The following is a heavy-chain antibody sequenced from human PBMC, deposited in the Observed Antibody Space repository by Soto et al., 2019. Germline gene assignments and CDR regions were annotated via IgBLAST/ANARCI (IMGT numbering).Heavy chain of an antibody. V-gene: IGHV4-39*01. J-gene: IGHJ3*02. CDR1: GGSISSSSYY. D-gene: IGHD3-10*01. CDR3: ARRILMVRGVIRGPAFDI. CDR2: IYYSGST. Sequence: PSETLSLTCPFSGGSISSSSYYWGWIRQPPGKGLEWIGSIYYSGSTYYNPSLKSRVTISVDTSKNQFSLKLSSVTAADTAVYYCARRILMVRGVIRGPAFDIWGQGTMVTVSS.